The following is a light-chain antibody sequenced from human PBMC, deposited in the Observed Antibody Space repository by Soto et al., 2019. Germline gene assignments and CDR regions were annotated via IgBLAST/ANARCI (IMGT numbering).Light chain of an antibody. Sequence: SYELTQPPSVSVSPGQTARITCSGAALPKQYAYWYQQKPGQAPVLVIYKDSERPSGIPERFSGSSSGTTVTLTISGVQAEDEADYYCQSADSSGTYVVFGGGTMVTVL. V-gene: IGLV3-25*03. J-gene: IGLJ2*01. CDR2: KDS. CDR1: ALPKQY. CDR3: QSADSSGTYVV.